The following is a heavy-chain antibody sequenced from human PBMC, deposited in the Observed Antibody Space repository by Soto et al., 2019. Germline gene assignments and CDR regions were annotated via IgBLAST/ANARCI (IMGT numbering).Heavy chain of an antibody. CDR3: AKSGGFCSGGSCYPNWFDS. J-gene: IGHJ5*01. CDR1: GFTFSSYA. D-gene: IGHD2-15*01. V-gene: IGHV3-23*01. Sequence: GESLKISCAASGFTFSSYAMNWVRQAPGKGLDWVSTISAGGSTFYADSVKGQFTISRDNSKSTLYLQMNSLRADDTAIYYCAKSGGFCSGGSCYPNWFDSWGQGTLVTVSS. CDR2: ISAGGST.